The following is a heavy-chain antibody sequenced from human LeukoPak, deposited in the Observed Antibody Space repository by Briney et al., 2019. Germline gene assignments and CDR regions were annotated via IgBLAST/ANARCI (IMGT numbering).Heavy chain of an antibody. J-gene: IGHJ4*02. CDR2: IKSKTDGETT. CDR3: TTDLGTYYHGSQRLIPIDY. CDR1: GFTFANAW. D-gene: IGHD3-10*01. Sequence: KTGGSLRLSCVDSGFTFANAWMSWVRQAPGKGLEWIGRIKSKTDGETTNYAEPVRGRFTISRDDSKSAVYLQTNSLKIEDTAVYYCTTDLGTYYHGSQRLIPIDYWGQGTLVTVSS. V-gene: IGHV3-15*01.